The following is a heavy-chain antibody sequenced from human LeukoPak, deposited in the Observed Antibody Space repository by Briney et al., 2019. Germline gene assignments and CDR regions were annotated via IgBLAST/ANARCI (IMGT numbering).Heavy chain of an antibody. D-gene: IGHD1-26*01. J-gene: IGHJ4*02. CDR3: ARGEPGDW. CDR2: INLSGGST. Sequence: ASVKVSRKASGYTFTSYHMYWVRQAPGQGLEWMGLINLSGGSTTYAQRFQGRVTLTRDTSTSTVYMELSSLRSEDTAAYYCARGEPGDWWGQGTLVTVSS. CDR1: GYTFTSYH. V-gene: IGHV1-46*01.